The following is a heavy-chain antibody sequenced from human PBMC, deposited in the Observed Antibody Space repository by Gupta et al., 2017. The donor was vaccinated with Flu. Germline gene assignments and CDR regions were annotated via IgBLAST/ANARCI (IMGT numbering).Heavy chain of an antibody. J-gene: IGHJ4*02. CDR1: GFTFSSFP. CDR3: ARYWSGGHKIDY. V-gene: IGHV3-23*01. CDR2: IRGAGGTT. Sequence: EVQLLQSGGDLVQPGGSLRLSCAASGFTFSSFPMIWVRQAPGKGLQWVATIRGAGGTTSYTESVRGRFTISRDNSKNTVFLQMNSLIAEDTAEYYCARYWSGGHKIDYWGQGTLATVSS. D-gene: IGHD2-8*02.